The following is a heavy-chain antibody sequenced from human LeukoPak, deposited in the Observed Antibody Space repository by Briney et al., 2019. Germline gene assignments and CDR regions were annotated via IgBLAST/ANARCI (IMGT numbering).Heavy chain of an antibody. CDR1: GGSMRFYY. J-gene: IGHJ6*03. CDR3: ARGGKGPVSYYYYMDV. D-gene: IGHD1-14*01. CDR2: IYYTGST. V-gene: IGHV4-59*08. Sequence: SETLSLTCTVSGGSMRFYYWNWMRQSPRKGLDGIGYIYYTGSTKYNPSLQSRVTISVDTSKNQCSLKLSSVTAADTAVYYCARGGKGPVSYYYYMDVWGKGTTVTVSS.